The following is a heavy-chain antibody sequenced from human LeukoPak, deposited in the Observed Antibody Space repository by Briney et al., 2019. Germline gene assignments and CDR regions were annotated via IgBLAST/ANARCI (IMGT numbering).Heavy chain of an antibody. CDR3: TNFKPPAPDALDV. Sequence: PGGSLKLSCVASGFTFSDYSMNWVRQAPGKGLEWISYISGSGTIYYADSVKGRFTISRDNAQRLVYLQMNSLRAEDTAVYYCTNFKPPAPDALDVWGQGTLITVSS. CDR2: ISGSGTI. J-gene: IGHJ3*01. CDR1: GFTFSDYS. D-gene: IGHD2/OR15-2a*01. V-gene: IGHV3-48*01.